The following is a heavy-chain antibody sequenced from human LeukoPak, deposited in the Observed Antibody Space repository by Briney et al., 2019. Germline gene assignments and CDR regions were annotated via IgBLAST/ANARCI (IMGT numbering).Heavy chain of an antibody. J-gene: IGHJ4*02. CDR2: ISAYNGDT. CDR1: GYTFTDFG. V-gene: IGHV1-18*01. CDR3: TRDLGVDTTMIFFDY. D-gene: IGHD5-18*01. Sequence: ASVKVSCKASGYTFTDFGIRWVRQAPGQGLAWMGWISAYNGDTNYAQKLQGRVTMTTDTSTSTAYMEVRSLRSDDTAVYYCTRDLGVDTTMIFFDYWGQGSLVTVSS.